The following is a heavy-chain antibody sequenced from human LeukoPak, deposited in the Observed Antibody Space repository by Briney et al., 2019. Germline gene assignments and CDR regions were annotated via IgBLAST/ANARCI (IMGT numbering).Heavy chain of an antibody. CDR2: ISPSGGST. J-gene: IGHJ1*01. Sequence: ASVKVSCKAFGYTFTSNYMHWVRQAPGQGPEWMGVISPSGGSTTYAQKFQGRVTLTRDMSTSTAYMELSRLRSDDTAVYYCARASYDSSDYEYFQHWGQGTLVTVSS. CDR3: ARASYDSSDYEYFQH. V-gene: IGHV1-46*01. D-gene: IGHD3-22*01. CDR1: GYTFTSNY.